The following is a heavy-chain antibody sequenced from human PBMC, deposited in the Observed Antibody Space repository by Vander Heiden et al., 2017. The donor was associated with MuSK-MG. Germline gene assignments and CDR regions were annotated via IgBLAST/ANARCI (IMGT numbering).Heavy chain of an antibody. CDR1: GFTFSHHS. J-gene: IGHJ4*02. CDR2: ITSTGSYV. V-gene: IGHV3-21*04. D-gene: IGHD2-15*01. CDR3: SREIRASSTEIGFDY. Sequence: EGQLVESGGGLVKRGGSLRLSGAASGFTFSHHSMNWVRQAPGKGLECVASITSTGSYVSYADSVRGRFTVSRDNAKNSLYLQMDSLTAEDTAVYYCSREIRASSTEIGFDYWGQGTLVTVSS.